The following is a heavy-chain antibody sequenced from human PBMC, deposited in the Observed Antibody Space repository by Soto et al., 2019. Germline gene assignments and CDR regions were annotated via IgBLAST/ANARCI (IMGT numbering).Heavy chain of an antibody. CDR2: INPSGGST. CDR1: GYTFTSYY. D-gene: IGHD3-10*01. J-gene: IGHJ5*02. CDR3: ARSYLLGADWFDP. V-gene: IGHV1-46*03. Sequence: QVQLVQSGAEVKKPGASVKVSCKASGYTFTSYYMHWVRQAPGQGLEWMGIINPSGGSTSYAQKFQRRVTMTRDTSTSTVYMELSSLRSEDTAVYYCARSYLLGADWFDPWGQGTLVTVSS.